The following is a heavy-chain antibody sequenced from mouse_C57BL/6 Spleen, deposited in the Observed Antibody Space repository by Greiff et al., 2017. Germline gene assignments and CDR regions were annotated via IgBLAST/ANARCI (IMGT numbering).Heavy chain of an antibody. CDR1: GYTFTDYY. D-gene: IGHD2-4*01. V-gene: IGHV1-26*01. J-gene: IGHJ4*01. CDR2: INPNNGGT. Sequence: VQLQQSGPELVKPGASVKISCKASGYTFTDYYMNWVKQSHGKSLEWIGDINPNNGGTSYNQKFKGKATLTVDKSSSTAYMELRSLTSEDSACYYCARRENYDYDEDAMDYWGQGTSVTVSS. CDR3: ARRENYDYDEDAMDY.